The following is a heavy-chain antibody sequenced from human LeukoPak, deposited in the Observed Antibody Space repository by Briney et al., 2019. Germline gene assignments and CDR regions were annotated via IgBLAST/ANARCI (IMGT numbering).Heavy chain of an antibody. J-gene: IGHJ5*02. D-gene: IGHD2-15*01. Sequence: GGSLRLSCAASGFTVSSNYMSWVRQAPGKGLEWVSVIYSGGSTYYADSVKGRFTISRDNSKNTLYLQMNSLRAEDTAVYCCARLGSSNWFDPWGQGTLVTVSS. V-gene: IGHV3-66*04. CDR3: ARLGSSNWFDP. CDR1: GFTVSSNY. CDR2: IYSGGST.